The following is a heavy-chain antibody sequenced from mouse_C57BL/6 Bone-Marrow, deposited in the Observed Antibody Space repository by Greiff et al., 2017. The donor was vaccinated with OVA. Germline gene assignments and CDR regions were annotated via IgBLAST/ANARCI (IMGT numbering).Heavy chain of an antibody. Sequence: VQLQQSGTVLARPGASVKMSCKTSGYTFTSYWIHWVKQRPGQGLEWIGAIYPGNSDTSYNQKFKGKAKLTAVTSASTAYMELSSLTNEDSAVYYCTLITTVVAPFGYWGQGTLVTVSA. D-gene: IGHD1-1*01. CDR2: IYPGNSDT. CDR1: GYTFTSYW. V-gene: IGHV1-5*01. J-gene: IGHJ3*01. CDR3: TLITTVVAPFGY.